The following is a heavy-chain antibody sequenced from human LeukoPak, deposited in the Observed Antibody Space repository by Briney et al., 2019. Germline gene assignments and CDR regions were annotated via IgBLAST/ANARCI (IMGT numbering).Heavy chain of an antibody. CDR3: ARATGGDAFDI. CDR2: IKQDGSEK. D-gene: IGHD1-14*01. CDR1: RFTFSSYN. V-gene: IGHV3-7*04. J-gene: IGHJ3*02. Sequence: GGSLRLSCAASRFTFSSYNMNWVRQAPGKGLEWVANIKQDGSEKYYVDSVKGRFTISRDNAKNSLYLQMNSLRAEDTAVYYCARATGGDAFDIWGQGTMVTVSS.